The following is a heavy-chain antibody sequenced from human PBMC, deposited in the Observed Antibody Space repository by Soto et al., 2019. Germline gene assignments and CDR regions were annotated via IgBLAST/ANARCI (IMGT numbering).Heavy chain of an antibody. D-gene: IGHD2-15*01. Sequence: GGSLRLSCAASGFTFSSYGMHWVRQAPGKGLEWVAVISYDGSNKYYADSVKGRFTISRDNSKNTLYLQMNSLRAEDTAVYYCAKDMCSGGSCYYWFDPWGQGTLVTVSS. CDR2: ISYDGSNK. V-gene: IGHV3-30*18. CDR1: GFTFSSYG. J-gene: IGHJ5*02. CDR3: AKDMCSGGSCYYWFDP.